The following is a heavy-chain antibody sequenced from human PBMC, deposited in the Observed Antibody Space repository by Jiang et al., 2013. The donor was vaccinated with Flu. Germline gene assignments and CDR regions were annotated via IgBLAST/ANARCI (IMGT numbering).Heavy chain of an antibody. CDR3: AADNGQWLVCSY. J-gene: IGHJ4*02. V-gene: IGHV1-58*01. D-gene: IGHD6-19*01. CDR1: GFTFTSSA. Sequence: TSVKVSCKASGFTFTSSAVQWVRQARGQRLEWIGWIVVGSGNTNYAQKFQERVTITRDMSTSTAYMELSSLRSEDTAVYYCAADNGQWLVCSYWGQGTLVTVSS. CDR2: IVVGSGNT.